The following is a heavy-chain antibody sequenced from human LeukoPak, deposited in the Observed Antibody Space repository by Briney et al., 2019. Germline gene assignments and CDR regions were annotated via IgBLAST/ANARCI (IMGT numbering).Heavy chain of an antibody. V-gene: IGHV4-34*01. CDR1: GRSFSGYY. CDR3: ARGLRITIFGVAYFDY. D-gene: IGHD3-3*01. CDR2: INHSGST. J-gene: IGHJ4*02. Sequence: SETLSPTCAAYGRSFSGYYWSWIRQPPGKGLEWIGEINHSGSTNYNPSLKSRVTISVDTSKNQFSLKLSSVTAADTAVYYCARGLRITIFGVAYFDYWGQGTLVTVSS.